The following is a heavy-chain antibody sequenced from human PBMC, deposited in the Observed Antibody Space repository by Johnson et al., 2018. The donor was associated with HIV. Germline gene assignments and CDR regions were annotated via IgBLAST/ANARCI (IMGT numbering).Heavy chain of an antibody. Sequence: VQLVESGGGLVQPGGSLRLSCAASGFTFSSYWMSWVRQAPGKGLEWVANIKQDGSEKYYVDSVKGRFTISRDNAKNSLYLQMNSLRAEDTAVYYCARDSPWELTAFDIWCQGTIVTVSS. CDR1: GFTFSSYW. J-gene: IGHJ3*02. CDR2: IKQDGSEK. V-gene: IGHV3-7*01. D-gene: IGHD1-26*01. CDR3: ARDSPWELTAFDI.